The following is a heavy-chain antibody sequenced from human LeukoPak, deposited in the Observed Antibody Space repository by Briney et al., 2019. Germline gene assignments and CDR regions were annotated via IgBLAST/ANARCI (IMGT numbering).Heavy chain of an antibody. V-gene: IGHV3-30*03. J-gene: IGHJ4*02. Sequence: PGRSLRLSCAASGFTFSSCGMHWVRQAPGMGLEWVAMISYDGSSKYYGDSVRGRFTISRDISKNTLYLQMNSLRAEDTAVYYCARGPSGYHNTGGQGTLVTVSS. D-gene: IGHD5-12*01. CDR2: ISYDGSSK. CDR3: ARGPSGYHNT. CDR1: GFTFSSCG.